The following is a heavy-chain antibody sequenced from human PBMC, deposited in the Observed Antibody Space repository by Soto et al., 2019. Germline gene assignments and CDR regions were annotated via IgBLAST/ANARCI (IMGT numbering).Heavy chain of an antibody. CDR2: IYHGDSDT. J-gene: IGHJ4*02. V-gene: IGHV5-51*01. CDR3: VVYSSSSGRHFDY. Sequence: PGESLKISCKSSGYIFSKYWIGWVRQMPGKGLEWMGIIYHGDSDTRYSPSFQGQVTISADKSVTTAYLQWRSLKASDTAIYYWVVYSSSSGRHFDYWGQGTLVTVSS. CDR1: GYIFSKYW. D-gene: IGHD6-6*01.